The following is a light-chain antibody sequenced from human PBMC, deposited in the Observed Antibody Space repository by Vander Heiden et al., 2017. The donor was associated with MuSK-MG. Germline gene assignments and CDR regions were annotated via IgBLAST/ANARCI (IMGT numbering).Light chain of an antibody. CDR3: QQENSSSWT. CDR1: QGISSW. Sequence: DIQLTQSPSTLSASVGDRVTITCRASQGISSWLAWFQQNPGKAPKLLIYKASTLESGVPSRFSGSGSGTEFTLTISSLQPDDFATYYCQQENSSSWTFGQGTKVEIK. CDR2: KAS. V-gene: IGKV1-5*03. J-gene: IGKJ1*01.